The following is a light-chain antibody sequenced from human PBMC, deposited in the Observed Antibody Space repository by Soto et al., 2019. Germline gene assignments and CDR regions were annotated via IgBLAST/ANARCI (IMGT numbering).Light chain of an antibody. CDR1: RDIGTW. CDR2: RAS. Sequence: TQMTQSPSTLSASVGDSVSITCRASRDIGTWLAWFQQNPGRAPNLLIYRASTLARGVPSRFSGSGSGTEFTLTISSLQPDDFATYYFHRHETYPLAFGGGTKVDI. CDR3: HRHETYPLA. J-gene: IGKJ4*01. V-gene: IGKV1-5*03.